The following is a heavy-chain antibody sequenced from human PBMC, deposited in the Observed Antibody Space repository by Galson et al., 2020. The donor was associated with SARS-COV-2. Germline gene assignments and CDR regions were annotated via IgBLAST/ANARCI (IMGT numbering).Heavy chain of an antibody. CDR2: ISYDGSNK. CDR3: ALGDCSGGSCPREHYYYYGMDV. D-gene: IGHD2-15*01. CDR1: GFTFSSYA. V-gene: IGHV3-30*09. J-gene: IGHJ6*02. Sequence: GGSLRLSCAASGFTFSSYAMHWVRQAPGKGLEWVAVISYDGSNKYYADSVKGQFAVSRDNSRNTLYLQMNSLRHEDTALYYCALGDCSGGSCPREHYYYYGMDVWGQGTTVTVSS.